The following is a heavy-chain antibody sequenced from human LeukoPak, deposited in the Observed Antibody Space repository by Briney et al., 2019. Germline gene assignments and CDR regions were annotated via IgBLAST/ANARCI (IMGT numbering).Heavy chain of an antibody. CDR3: ARPYYYDRGVSFGAFDI. CDR2: INPNSGGT. CDR1: GYTFTGYY. V-gene: IGHV1-2*02. J-gene: IGHJ3*02. D-gene: IGHD3-22*01. Sequence: ASVKVSCKASGYTFTGYYMHWVRQAPGQGLEWMGWINPNSGGTNYAQKFQGRVTMTRDTSIRTAYMELRRLRSDDTAVSYCARPYYYDRGVSFGAFDIWGQGTMVTVSS.